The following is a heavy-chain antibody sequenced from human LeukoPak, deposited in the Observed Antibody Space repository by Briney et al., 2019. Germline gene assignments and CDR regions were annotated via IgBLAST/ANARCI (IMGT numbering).Heavy chain of an antibody. D-gene: IGHD6-13*01. J-gene: IGHJ4*02. CDR1: DGSISSGGYY. V-gene: IGHV4-30-2*01. Sequence: SETLSLTCAVSDGSISSGGYYWSWIRQPPGKGLEWIGYIYHSASTYYNPSLKSRLTISVDRSKNQFSLKLNSVTAADTAVYYCARSMFGSSWYYFHYWGQGTLVTVSS. CDR3: ARSMFGSSWYYFHY. CDR2: IYHSAST.